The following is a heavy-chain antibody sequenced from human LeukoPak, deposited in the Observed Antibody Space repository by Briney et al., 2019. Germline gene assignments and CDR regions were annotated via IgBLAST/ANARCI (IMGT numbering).Heavy chain of an antibody. D-gene: IGHD1-7*01. CDR2: INAGNGNT. CDR3: ARDWNYGGFGY. CDR1: GYTFTSYA. Sequence: ASVKVSCKASGYTFTSYAMHWVRQAPGQRLEWMGWINAGNGNTKYSQKFQGRVTMTRDTSTSTVYMELSSLRSEDTAVCYCARDWNYGGFGYWGQGTLVTVSS. J-gene: IGHJ4*02. V-gene: IGHV1-3*01.